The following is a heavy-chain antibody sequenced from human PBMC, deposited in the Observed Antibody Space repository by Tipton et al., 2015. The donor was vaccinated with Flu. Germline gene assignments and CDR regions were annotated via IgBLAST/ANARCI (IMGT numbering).Heavy chain of an antibody. V-gene: IGHV4-59*01. Sequence: TLSLTCTVSGGSISSYYWSWIRQPPGKGLEWIGYIYYSGSTNYNPSLKSRVTISVDTSKNQFSLKLSSVTAADTAVYYCARGRVAGRGGYYFGYWGQGTLVTVSS. CDR1: GGSISSYY. CDR3: ARGRVAGRGGYYFGY. CDR2: IYYSGST. J-gene: IGHJ4*02. D-gene: IGHD6-19*01.